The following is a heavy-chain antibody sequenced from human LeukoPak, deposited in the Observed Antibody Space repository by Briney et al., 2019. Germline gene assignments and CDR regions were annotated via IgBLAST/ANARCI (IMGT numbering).Heavy chain of an antibody. D-gene: IGHD5-12*01. CDR1: GFTFSTFP. J-gene: IGHJ3*01. CDR3: AKFLHTWAYDRFDF. V-gene: IGHV3-23*01. Sequence: PGGSLRLSCEASGFTFSTFPMSWVRQAPGKGLEWVSHISASGGHTFYTDSVKGRFFISRDNSKNTLFLEMASPRVEDTAVYYCAKFLHTWAYDRFDFWGQGTMVTVSS. CDR2: ISASGGHT.